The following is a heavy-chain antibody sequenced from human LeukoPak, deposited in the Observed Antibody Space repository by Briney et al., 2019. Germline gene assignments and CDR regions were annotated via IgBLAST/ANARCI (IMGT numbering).Heavy chain of an antibody. J-gene: IGHJ4*02. CDR3: AKSSDYGDYGDDFDY. Sequence: PGGSLRLSCAASGFTFSSYAMSWVRQAPGKGLEWVSAISGSGGSTYYADSVKGRFTISRDNSKNTLYLQMNSLRAEDTAVYYCAKSSDYGDYGDDFDYWGQGTLVTVSS. V-gene: IGHV3-23*01. D-gene: IGHD4-17*01. CDR2: ISGSGGST. CDR1: GFTFSSYA.